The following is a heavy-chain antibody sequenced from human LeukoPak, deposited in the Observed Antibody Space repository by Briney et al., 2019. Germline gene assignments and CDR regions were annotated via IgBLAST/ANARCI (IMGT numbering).Heavy chain of an antibody. CDR3: ARDRYTSGPNIGY. D-gene: IGHD3-22*01. V-gene: IGHV1-18*04. J-gene: IGHJ4*02. Sequence: ASVKVSCKASGYTFTSYGISWVRQAPGEGLEWMGWISAYHGSTDYTQNLQGRVTMTTGTSTSTAYMELSSLISDDTAVYYCARDRYTSGPNIGYWGQGTLVTVSS. CDR1: GYTFTSYG. CDR2: ISAYHGST.